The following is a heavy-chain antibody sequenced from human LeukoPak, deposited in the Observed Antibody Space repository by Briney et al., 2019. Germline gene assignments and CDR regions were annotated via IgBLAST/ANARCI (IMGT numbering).Heavy chain of an antibody. CDR2: ISYSGDT. Sequence: PSETLSLTCTVSGGSISSSSYSWSWIRQHPGKGLEWIGYISYSGDTYYNPSLKSRVTILVDTSKNQFSLKLSSVTAADTAVYYCARSGYRLYFDYWGQGTLVTVSS. V-gene: IGHV4-31*03. D-gene: IGHD3-22*01. CDR3: ARSGYRLYFDY. CDR1: GGSISSSSYS. J-gene: IGHJ4*02.